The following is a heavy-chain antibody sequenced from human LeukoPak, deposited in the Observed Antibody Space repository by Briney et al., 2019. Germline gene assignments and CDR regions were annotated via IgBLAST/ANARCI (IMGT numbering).Heavy chain of an antibody. D-gene: IGHD3-3*01. CDR3: ARVTIYDFWSGTGAFDI. Sequence: ASVKVSCKASGYTFTSYDINWVRQATEQGLEWMGWMNPNSGNTGYAQKFQGRVTMTRNTSISTAYMELSSLRSEDTAVYYCARVTIYDFWSGTGAFDIWGQGTMVTVSS. CDR2: MNPNSGNT. V-gene: IGHV1-8*01. CDR1: GYTFTSYD. J-gene: IGHJ3*02.